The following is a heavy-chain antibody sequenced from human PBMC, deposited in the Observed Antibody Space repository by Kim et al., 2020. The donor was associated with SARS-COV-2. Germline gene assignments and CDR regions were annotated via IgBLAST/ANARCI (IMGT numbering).Heavy chain of an antibody. D-gene: IGHD2-2*01. CDR3: ARQDTSWY. Sequence: SQTLSLTCAVSGDSVSSNSVSWHWIRQSPSRGLEWLGKTYYRSRWYNDYAVSVKSRITIIPDTSKNQFSLQLNSVTPEDTAVYYCARQDTSWYWGQGTLVSVSS. J-gene: IGHJ4*02. CDR2: TYYRSRWYN. V-gene: IGHV6-1*01. CDR1: GDSVSSNSVS.